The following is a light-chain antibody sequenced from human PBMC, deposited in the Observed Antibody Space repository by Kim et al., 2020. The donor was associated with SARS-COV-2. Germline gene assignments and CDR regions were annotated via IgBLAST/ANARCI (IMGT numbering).Light chain of an antibody. CDR3: QQSFTTFEA. CDR1: QNIDKY. J-gene: IGKJ4*01. Sequence: DIQMTQSPSSLSASVGDRVTITCRASQNIDKYLNWYQQKPGSAPKLLIYAASTLQSGVPSRFGGSGSGTDFTLTITTLQPEDFATYYCQQSFTTFEAFGGGTKLEI. V-gene: IGKV1-39*01. CDR2: AAS.